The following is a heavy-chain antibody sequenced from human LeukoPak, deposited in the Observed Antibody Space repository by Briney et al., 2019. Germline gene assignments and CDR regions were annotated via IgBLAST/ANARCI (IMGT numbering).Heavy chain of an antibody. Sequence: PSETLSLTCTVSGGSISSSSYYWGWIRQPPGQGLEWIGSIYYSGSTYYNPSLKSRVTISVDTSKNQFSLKLSSVTAADTAVYYCARGPYCSSTSCYIRLVYFDYWGQGTLVTVSS. D-gene: IGHD2-2*02. J-gene: IGHJ4*02. CDR1: GGSISSSSYY. CDR3: ARGPYCSSTSCYIRLVYFDY. V-gene: IGHV4-39*01. CDR2: IYYSGST.